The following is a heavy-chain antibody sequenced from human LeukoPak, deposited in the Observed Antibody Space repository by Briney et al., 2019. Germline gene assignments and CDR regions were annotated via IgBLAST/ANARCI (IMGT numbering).Heavy chain of an antibody. V-gene: IGHV1-69*04. Sequence: SVKVSCKASGGTFSSYAISWVRQAPGQGLEWMGRIIPILGIANYAQKFQGRVTITADKSTSTAYMELSSLRSEGTAVYYCARGHPRGYCSGGSCYSSWFDPWGQGTLVTVSS. CDR3: ARGHPRGYCSGGSCYSSWFDP. D-gene: IGHD2-15*01. CDR2: IIPILGIA. CDR1: GGTFSSYA. J-gene: IGHJ5*02.